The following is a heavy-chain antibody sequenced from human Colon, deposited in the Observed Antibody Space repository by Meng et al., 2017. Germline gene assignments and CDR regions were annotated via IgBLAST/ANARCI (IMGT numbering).Heavy chain of an antibody. J-gene: IGHJ5*02. CDR2: IYYSGTT. Sequence: HAHLEVSAPGLVNPYGHLSLTCNVPGGSISNYYWSWIRQPPGKGLEWIGYIYYSGTTNYNPSLNSRVTISIDTSKNQFSLKLNSVTAADTAVYYCAGDSSGYNWLDPWGQGTLVTVLL. D-gene: IGHD6-19*01. CDR3: AGDSSGYNWLDP. CDR1: GGSISNYY. V-gene: IGHV4-59*01.